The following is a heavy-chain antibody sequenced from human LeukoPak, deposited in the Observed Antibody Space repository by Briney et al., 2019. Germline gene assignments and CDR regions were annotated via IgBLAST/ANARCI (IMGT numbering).Heavy chain of an antibody. CDR3: ARASYPAYSSSWPIFDY. CDR1: GGSISSGSYY. CDR2: IYTSGST. D-gene: IGHD6-13*01. J-gene: IGHJ4*02. Sequence: SQTLSLTCTVSGGSISSGSYYWSWIRQPAGKGLEWIGRIYTSGSTNYNLSLKSRVTISVDTSKNQFSLKLSSVTAADTAVYYCARASYPAYSSSWPIFDYWGQGTLVTVSS. V-gene: IGHV4-61*02.